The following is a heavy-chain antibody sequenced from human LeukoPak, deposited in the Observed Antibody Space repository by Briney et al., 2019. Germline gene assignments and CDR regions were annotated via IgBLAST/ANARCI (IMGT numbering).Heavy chain of an antibody. J-gene: IGHJ4*02. D-gene: IGHD5-12*01. CDR2: IYYSGST. V-gene: IGHV4-31*03. CDR1: GGSISSGGYY. CDR3: ARSVDIVATGFDY. Sequence: SQTLSLTCTVSGGSISSGGYYWSWIRQHPGKGLEWIGYIYYSGSTYYNPSLKSRVTISVDTSKNQFSLKLSSVTAADTAVYYCARSVDIVATGFDYWGQGTLVTVSS.